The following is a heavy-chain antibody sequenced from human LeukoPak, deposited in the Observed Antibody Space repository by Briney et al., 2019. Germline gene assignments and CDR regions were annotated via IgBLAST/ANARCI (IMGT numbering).Heavy chain of an antibody. CDR2: INPNSGGT. D-gene: IGHD4-17*01. CDR1: GYTFTGYY. CDR3: ARDGDGDYVLDPLDY. J-gene: IGHJ4*02. V-gene: IGHV1-2*02. Sequence: ASVKVSCKASGYTFTGYYMHWVRQAPGQGLEWMGWINPNSGGTNYAQKFQGRVTMTRDTSISTAYMELSRLRSDDTAVYYCARDGDGDYVLDPLDYWGQGTLVTVSS.